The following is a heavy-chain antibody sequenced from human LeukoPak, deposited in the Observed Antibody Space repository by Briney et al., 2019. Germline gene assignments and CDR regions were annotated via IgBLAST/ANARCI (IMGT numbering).Heavy chain of an antibody. CDR2: IYSGGST. V-gene: IGHV3-53*01. Sequence: GGSLRLSCVASGFTFSDYYMSWIRQAPGKGLEWVSVIYSGGSTYYADSVKGRFTISRDNSKNTLYLQMNSLRAEDTAVYYCAREAAAGSLMAWGQGTLVTVSS. CDR3: AREAAAGSLMA. D-gene: IGHD6-13*01. J-gene: IGHJ4*02. CDR1: GFTFSDYY.